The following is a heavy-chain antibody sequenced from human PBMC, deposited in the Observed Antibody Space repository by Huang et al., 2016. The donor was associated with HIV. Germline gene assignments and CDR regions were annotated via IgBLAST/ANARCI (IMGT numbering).Heavy chain of an antibody. CDR1: GYTFSTYY. J-gene: IGHJ4*02. V-gene: IGHV1-46*01. CDR2: INPGGGRP. CDR3: ARWRQLPRFFDF. Sequence: QVQLVQSGAEVKKPGASVNVSCKASGYTFSTYYLHWVRQAPGQGLEWMGIINPGGGRPNDAQKVQGRRTITRDTSTSTVFMELNSLTSEDTAVYYCARWRQLPRFFDFWGQGTLVTVSS. D-gene: IGHD5-12*01.